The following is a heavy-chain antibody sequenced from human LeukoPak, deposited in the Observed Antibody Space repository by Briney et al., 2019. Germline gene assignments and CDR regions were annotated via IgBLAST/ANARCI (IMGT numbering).Heavy chain of an antibody. CDR1: GGSISPYS. CDR3: AGGANFFDY. D-gene: IGHD1-26*01. CDR2: IYTSGGF. V-gene: IGHV4-4*07. J-gene: IGHJ4*02. Sequence: SETLSLTCTVSGGSISPYSWSWIRQPAGKGLEWIGHIYTSGGFNYNPSLRSRLTMSVDTSKNQLSLKLNSVTAADTAVYYCAGGANFFDYWGQGTLVTVSS.